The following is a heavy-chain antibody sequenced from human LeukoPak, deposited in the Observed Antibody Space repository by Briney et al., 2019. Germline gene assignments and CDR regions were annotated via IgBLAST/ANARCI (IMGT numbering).Heavy chain of an antibody. CDR2: IHYSGST. V-gene: IGHV4-61*01. Sequence: SETLSLTCTVSGGSVSSGTYYWYWIRQPPGKGLEWIGYIHYSGSTNYNPSLKTRVTISVDTSKNQFSLKLSSVTAADTAVYYCARIFGSGPGGYTWFDPWGQGTLVTVSS. CDR3: ARIFGSGPGGYTWFDP. CDR1: GGSVSSGTYY. D-gene: IGHD3-10*01. J-gene: IGHJ5*02.